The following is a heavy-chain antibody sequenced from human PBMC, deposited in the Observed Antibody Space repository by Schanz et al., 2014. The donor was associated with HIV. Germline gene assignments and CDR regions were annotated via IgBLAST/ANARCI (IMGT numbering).Heavy chain of an antibody. V-gene: IGHV3-23*04. CDR3: IRHVEWARSY. Sequence: EVQLVETGGGLIQPGGSLRLSCAVSGFTISSNYMSWVRQAPGKGLEWVSGISGSGGTTFYADSVKGRFTISRDNSKNTLYLQMDSLRAEDTAVYYCIRHVEWARSYWGQGILVTVSS. D-gene: IGHD1-1*01. J-gene: IGHJ4*02. CDR2: ISGSGGTT. CDR1: GFTISSNY.